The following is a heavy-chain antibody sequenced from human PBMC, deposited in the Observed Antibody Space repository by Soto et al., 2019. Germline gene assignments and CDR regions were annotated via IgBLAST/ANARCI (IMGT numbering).Heavy chain of an antibody. J-gene: IGHJ5*02. CDR2: INPSGGST. CDR1: RYIFTSYY. V-gene: IGHV1-46*01. Sequence: QVQLVQSGAEVKKPGASVKVSCKASRYIFTSYYMHWVRQAPAQGLEWMGIINPSGGSTSYAQKFQGRVTMTRDTPTSTDYMELSSLGSEDTAVYYCARDRDYPGSVWFDPWGQGTLVTVST. D-gene: IGHD3-10*01. CDR3: ARDRDYPGSVWFDP.